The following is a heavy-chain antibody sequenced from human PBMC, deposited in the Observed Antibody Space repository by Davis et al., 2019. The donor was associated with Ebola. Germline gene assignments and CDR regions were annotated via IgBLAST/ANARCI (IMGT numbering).Heavy chain of an antibody. CDR2: INPSGGST. CDR3: ARDVSMVQGVIEKDY. V-gene: IGHV1-46*01. Sequence: ASVKVSCKASGYTFTSYHMHWVRQAPGQGLEWMGIINPSGGSTSYAQKLQGRVTMTTDTSTSTAYMELRSLRSDDTAVYYCARDVSMVQGVIEKDYWGQGTLVTVSS. D-gene: IGHD3-10*01. J-gene: IGHJ4*02. CDR1: GYTFTSYH.